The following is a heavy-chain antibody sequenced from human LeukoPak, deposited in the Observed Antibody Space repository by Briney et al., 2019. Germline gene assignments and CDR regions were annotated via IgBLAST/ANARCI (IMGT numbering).Heavy chain of an antibody. V-gene: IGHV3-20*04. D-gene: IGHD1-26*01. CDR2: INLNGGST. CDR3: ARDLSSPSIVGATGFDY. CDR1: GFTFDDYG. Sequence: GGSLRLSCAASGFTFDDYGMSWVRQAPGKGLEWVSGINLNGGSTGYADSVKGRFTISRDNAKNSLYLQMNSLRAEDTALYYCARDLSSPSIVGATGFDYWGQGTLVTVSS. J-gene: IGHJ4*02.